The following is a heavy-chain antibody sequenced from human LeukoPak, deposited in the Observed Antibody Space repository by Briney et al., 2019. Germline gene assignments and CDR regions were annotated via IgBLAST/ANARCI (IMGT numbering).Heavy chain of an antibody. CDR3: ARLVNDDYGDYAGWFDP. CDR2: INPSGGST. CDR1: GYTFTCYY. Sequence: ASVKVSCKASGYTFTCYYMHWVRQAPGQGLEWLGIINPSGGSTSYAQKFQGRVTMTRNTSISTAYMELSSLRSEDTAVYYCARLVNDDYGDYAGWFDPWGQGTLVTVSS. D-gene: IGHD4-17*01. J-gene: IGHJ5*02. V-gene: IGHV1-46*01.